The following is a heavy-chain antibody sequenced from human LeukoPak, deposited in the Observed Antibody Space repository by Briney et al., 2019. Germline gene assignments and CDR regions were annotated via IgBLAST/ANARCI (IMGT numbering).Heavy chain of an antibody. CDR2: IFPGDSDT. V-gene: IGHV5-51*01. CDR1: GYTFSNYW. Sequence: GESLKISCKGSGYTFSNYWIAWVRQMPGKGLEWMGIIFPGDSDTRYSPSFQGQVTISADKSISTAYLPWSSLKASDTAIYYCARRSDYDYWGHGTLVTVSS. CDR3: ARRSDYDY. D-gene: IGHD3-3*01. J-gene: IGHJ4*01.